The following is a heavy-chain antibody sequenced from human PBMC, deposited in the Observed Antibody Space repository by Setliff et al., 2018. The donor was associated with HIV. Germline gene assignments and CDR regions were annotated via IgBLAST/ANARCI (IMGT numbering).Heavy chain of an antibody. J-gene: IGHJ3*02. D-gene: IGHD1-26*01. CDR2: VDSDGSGT. CDR3: ARDGNGAFDM. Sequence: SCKASGYTFSRYWMHWIRQAPGKGLVWVSRVDSDGSGTSYADSVKGRFTISRDNAKNMLYLQINSLRAEDTAVYYCARDGNGAFDMWGQGTLVTVSS. V-gene: IGHV3-74*01. CDR1: GYTFSRYW.